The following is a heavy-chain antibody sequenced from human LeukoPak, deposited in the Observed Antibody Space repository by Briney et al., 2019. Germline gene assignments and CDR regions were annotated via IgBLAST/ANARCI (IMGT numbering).Heavy chain of an antibody. Sequence: SETLSLTCTVSGGSISSSSYYWGWIRQPPGKGLEWIGSIYYSGSTYYNPSLKSRVTISVDTSKNQFSLKLSSVTAADTAVYYCAREDDSSGYYLYYFDYWGQGTLVTVSS. D-gene: IGHD3-22*01. CDR3: AREDDSSGYYLYYFDY. CDR1: GGSISSSSYY. V-gene: IGHV4-39*07. J-gene: IGHJ4*02. CDR2: IYYSGST.